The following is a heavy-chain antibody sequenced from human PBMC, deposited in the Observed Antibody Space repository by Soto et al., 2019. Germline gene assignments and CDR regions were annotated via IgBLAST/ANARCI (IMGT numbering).Heavy chain of an antibody. CDR3: ARGDTVSARWSFDL. V-gene: IGHV3-33*01. J-gene: IGHJ2*01. CDR2: IWHDGSNK. D-gene: IGHD4-17*01. CDR1: GFTFRSYG. Sequence: GGPRRLSCAASGFTFRSYGMHWVRQAPGKGLGWVAVIWHDGSNKYYADSVKGRFTISRDNSKNTLYLQMKSRRAEDTAVYYCARGDTVSARWSFDLWGRGTLVTVSS.